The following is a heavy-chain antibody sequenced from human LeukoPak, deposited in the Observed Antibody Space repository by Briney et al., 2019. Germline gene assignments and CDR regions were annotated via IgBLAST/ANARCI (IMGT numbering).Heavy chain of an antibody. CDR3: ALSSKDSVLVPTAQYGFDP. CDR1: GFIFNGHY. CDR2: INPNSGGT. J-gene: IGHJ5*02. V-gene: IGHV1-2*02. D-gene: IGHD2-2*01. Sequence: VASVKVSCKASGFIFNGHYLHWVRQAPGQGLEWMGWINPNSGGTNYEQRFQGRVTMTRDTSIGTVYMEVSGLRSDDSAVYYCALSSKDSVLVPTAQYGFDPWGQGTLVTVSS.